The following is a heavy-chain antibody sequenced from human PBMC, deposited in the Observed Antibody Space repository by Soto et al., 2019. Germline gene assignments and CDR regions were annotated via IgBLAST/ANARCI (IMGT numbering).Heavy chain of an antibody. Sequence: ASVKVSCKASGYTFTSYAMHWVRQAPGQRLEWMGWINAGNGNTKYSQKFQGRVTITRDTSASTAYMELSSLRSEDTAVYYCARDSRSWGDYSYGMEVWGQGTTVTVS. V-gene: IGHV1-3*01. CDR2: INAGNGNT. CDR3: ARDSRSWGDYSYGMEV. J-gene: IGHJ6*02. CDR1: GYTFTSYA. D-gene: IGHD6-6*01.